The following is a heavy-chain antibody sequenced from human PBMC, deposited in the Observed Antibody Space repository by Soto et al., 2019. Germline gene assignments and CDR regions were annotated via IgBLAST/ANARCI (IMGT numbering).Heavy chain of an antibody. CDR3: ARDLGWNDVYYYYYYGMDV. D-gene: IGHD1-1*01. J-gene: IGHJ6*02. CDR1: GFTFSSYA. Sequence: QVQLVESGGGVVQPGRSLRLSCAASGFTFSSYAMHWVRQAPGKGLEWLAVISYDGSNKYYADSVKGRFTISRDNSKNTLYLQMNSLRAEDTAVYYCARDLGWNDVYYYYYYGMDVWGQGTTVTVSS. V-gene: IGHV3-30-3*01. CDR2: ISYDGSNK.